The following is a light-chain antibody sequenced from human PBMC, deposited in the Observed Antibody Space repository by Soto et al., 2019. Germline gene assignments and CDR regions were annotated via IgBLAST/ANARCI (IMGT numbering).Light chain of an antibody. J-gene: IGKJ1*01. Sequence: EIVMTQSPATLSVYPGERATLSCRASQSVSSNLAWYQQKPGQAPRLLIYGASTRATGIPVRFSGSGSGTDFTLTINRLEPEDFAVYYCQQYDSSPRTFGQGTNVDIK. V-gene: IGKV3-15*01. CDR1: QSVSSN. CDR3: QQYDSSPRT. CDR2: GAS.